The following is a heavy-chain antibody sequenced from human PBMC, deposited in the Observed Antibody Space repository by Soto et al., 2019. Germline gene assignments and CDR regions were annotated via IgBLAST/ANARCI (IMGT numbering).Heavy chain of an antibody. CDR1: GGSFSGYY. D-gene: IGHD2-21*02. J-gene: IGHJ4*02. CDR2: INHSGST. V-gene: IGHV4-34*01. CDR3: GSSVVVTAIPLFREGYYFDY. Sequence: PSETLSLTCAVYGGSFSGYYWSWIRQPPGKGLEWIGEINHSGSTNYNPSLKSRVTISVDTSKNQFSLKLSSVTAADTAVYYCGSSVVVTAIPLFREGYYFDYWGQGTLVTVSS.